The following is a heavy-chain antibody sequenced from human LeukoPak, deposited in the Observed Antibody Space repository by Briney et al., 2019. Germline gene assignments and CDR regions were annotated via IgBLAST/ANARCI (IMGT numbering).Heavy chain of an antibody. V-gene: IGHV4-30-2*01. J-gene: IGHJ5*02. CDR1: GGSIISGGYS. CDR2: IYHSGST. CDR3: ARVPRIAAAGWGNWFDP. Sequence: PSETLSLTCAVSGGSIISGGYSWSWIRQPPGKGLEWIGYIYHSGSTYYNPSLKSRVTISVDRSKNQFSLKLSSVTAADTAVYYCARVPRIAAAGWGNWFDPWGQGTLVTVSS. D-gene: IGHD6-13*01.